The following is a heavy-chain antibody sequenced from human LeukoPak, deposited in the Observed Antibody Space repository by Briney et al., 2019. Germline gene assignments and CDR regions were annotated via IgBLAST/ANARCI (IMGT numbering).Heavy chain of an antibody. J-gene: IGHJ3*02. V-gene: IGHV5-51*01. Sequence: HGESLKISCKGSGYSFTNYWIGWVRQMPGKGLEWMGIIYPGDSDTRYSPSFQGQVTISADKSISTAYLQWSSLKASDTAMYYCARQSYYYDKSGQVDAFDIWGQGTMVTVSS. CDR1: GYSFTNYW. CDR3: ARQSYYYDKSGQVDAFDI. D-gene: IGHD3-22*01. CDR2: IYPGDSDT.